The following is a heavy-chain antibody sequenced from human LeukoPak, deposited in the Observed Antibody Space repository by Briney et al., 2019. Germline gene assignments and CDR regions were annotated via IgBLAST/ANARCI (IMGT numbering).Heavy chain of an antibody. CDR2: IYYSGTT. V-gene: IGHV4-30-4*08. J-gene: IGHJ4*02. CDR3: ATTTVVTRDFDY. D-gene: IGHD4-23*01. CDR1: GGSISSGDYY. Sequence: SETLSLTCSVSGGSISSGDYYWSWVRQPPGRGLEWIGYIYYSGTTYYSPSLKSRLTISVDTSKNQFSLKLSSVTAADTALYYCATTTVVTRDFDYWGQGTLVTVSS.